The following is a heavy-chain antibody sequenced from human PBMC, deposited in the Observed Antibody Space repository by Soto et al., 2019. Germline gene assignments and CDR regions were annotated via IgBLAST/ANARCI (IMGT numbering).Heavy chain of an antibody. CDR1: GGTFSSYA. Sequence: AASVKVSCKASGGTFSSYAISWVRQAPGQGLEWMGGIIPIFGTANYAQKFQGRVTITADESTSTAYMELSSLRSEDTAVYYCAGDPLSGEMATGGYFDYWGQGTLVTVSS. D-gene: IGHD5-12*01. CDR3: AGDPLSGEMATGGYFDY. CDR2: IIPIFGTA. V-gene: IGHV1-69*13. J-gene: IGHJ4*02.